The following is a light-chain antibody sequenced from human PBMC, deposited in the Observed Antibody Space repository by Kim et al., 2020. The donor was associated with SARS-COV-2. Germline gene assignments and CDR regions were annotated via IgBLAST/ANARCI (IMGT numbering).Light chain of an antibody. J-gene: IGLJ1*01. V-gene: IGLV3-1*01. CDR1: KLGDKY. CDR3: QAWDSSTAA. Sequence: SYELTQPPSVSVSPGQTASITCSGDKLGDKYACWYQQKPGQSPVLVLYQDSKRPSGIPERFSGSNSGNTATLTISGTQAMDEADYYCQAWDSSTAAFGTG. CDR2: QDS.